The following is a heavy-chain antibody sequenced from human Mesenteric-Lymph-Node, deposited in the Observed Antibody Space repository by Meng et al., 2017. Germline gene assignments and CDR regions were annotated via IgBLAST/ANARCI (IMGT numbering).Heavy chain of an antibody. V-gene: IGHV3-23*01. D-gene: IGHD3-22*01. J-gene: IGHJ1*01. CDR2: ITGGGGAT. CDR1: GFTFYNFA. CDR3: ARDQQYYDSSGYSEYFQH. Sequence: GESLKISCAASGFTFYNFAMSWVRQAPGKGLEWVSTITGGGGATYYADSVKGRFTISRDNSKNTLYLQMNSLRAEDTAVYYCARDQQYYDSSGYSEYFQHWGQGTLVTVSS.